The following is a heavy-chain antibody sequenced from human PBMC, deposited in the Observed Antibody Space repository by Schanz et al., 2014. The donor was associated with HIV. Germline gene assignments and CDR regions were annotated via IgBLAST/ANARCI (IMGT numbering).Heavy chain of an antibody. CDR3: AKDQGYDFWSGYYNYYGMDV. J-gene: IGHJ6*02. CDR2: ISYDGSNK. V-gene: IGHV3-30*18. CDR1: GFTFSSYG. Sequence: VQLVESGGLVVQPGGSLRLSCAASGFTFSSYGMHWVRQAPGKGLEWVAVISYDGSNKNYADSVKGRFTISRDNSKNTLYLQMNSLRAEDTAVYYCAKDQGYDFWSGYYNYYGMDVWGQGTTVTVSS. D-gene: IGHD3-3*01.